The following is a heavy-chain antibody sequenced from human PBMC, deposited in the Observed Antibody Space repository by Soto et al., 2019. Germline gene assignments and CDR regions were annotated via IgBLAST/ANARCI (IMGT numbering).Heavy chain of an antibody. CDR1: GDSITSGDYY. CDR2: IYYSGST. Sequence: SETLSLTCTVSGDSITSGDYYWGWIRQPPGKGLEWIANIYYSGSTSYNPSLKSRVTMSVDTSKNEFSLKLSSVTAADTAVYFCAREGFDPWGQGTLVTVSS. CDR3: AREGFDP. V-gene: IGHV4-39*07. J-gene: IGHJ5*02.